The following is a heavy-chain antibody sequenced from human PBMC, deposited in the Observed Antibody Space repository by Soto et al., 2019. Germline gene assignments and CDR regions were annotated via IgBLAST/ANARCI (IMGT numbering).Heavy chain of an antibody. CDR2: IYHNGSP. Sequence: SETLSLTCVVSGGSISSTNWWTWVRQPPGERLEWIGAIYHNGSPTYSPSLRGRVTISVDKSNNQFSLKLSSVTAADTAVYYCARVSSSWGPAKFDYWGQGTLVTVSS. CDR1: GGSISSTNW. J-gene: IGHJ4*02. V-gene: IGHV4-4*02. CDR3: ARVSSSWGPAKFDY. D-gene: IGHD6-13*01.